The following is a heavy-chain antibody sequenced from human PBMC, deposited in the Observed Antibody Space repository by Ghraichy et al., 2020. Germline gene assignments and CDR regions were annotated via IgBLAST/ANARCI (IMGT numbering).Heavy chain of an antibody. CDR2: IYTSGST. V-gene: IGHV4-4*07. J-gene: IGHJ6*02. CDR3: ASNAGGPPRGYYYDSSGYYLDYYGMDV. CDR1: GGSISSYY. Sequence: SQTLSLTCTVSGGSISSYYWSWIRQPAGKGLEWIGRIYTSGSTNYNPSLKSRVTMSVDTSKNQFSLKLSSVTAADTAVYYCASNAGGPPRGYYYDSSGYYLDYYGMDVWGQGTTVTVSS. D-gene: IGHD3-22*01.